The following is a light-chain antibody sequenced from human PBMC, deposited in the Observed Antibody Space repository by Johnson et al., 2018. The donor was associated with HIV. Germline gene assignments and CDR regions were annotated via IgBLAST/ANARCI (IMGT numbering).Light chain of an antibody. CDR3: GTWDSSLSGAV. CDR1: SSNIGNNY. J-gene: IGLJ1*01. V-gene: IGLV1-51*02. Sequence: QPVLTQPPSVSAAPGQKVTISCSGSSSNIGNNYVSWYQQLPGTDPKLLIYENNKRPSGIPDRFSGSKSGTSATLGITGLQTGDEADYYCGTWDSSLSGAVFGTGTKVTVL. CDR2: ENN.